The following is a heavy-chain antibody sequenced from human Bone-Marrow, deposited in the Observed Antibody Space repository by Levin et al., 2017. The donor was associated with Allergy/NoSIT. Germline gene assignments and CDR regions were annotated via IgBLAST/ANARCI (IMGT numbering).Heavy chain of an antibody. CDR2: IYHSGST. CDR3: ARRKNYGDYDY. J-gene: IGHJ4*02. Sequence: PSETLSLTCTVSGYSISSGYYWGWIRQPPGKGLEWIGSIYHSGSTYYNPSLKSRVTISVDTSKNQFSLKLSSVTAADTAVYYCARRKNYGDYDYWGQGTLVTVSS. V-gene: IGHV4-38-2*02. D-gene: IGHD4-17*01. CDR1: GYSISSGYY.